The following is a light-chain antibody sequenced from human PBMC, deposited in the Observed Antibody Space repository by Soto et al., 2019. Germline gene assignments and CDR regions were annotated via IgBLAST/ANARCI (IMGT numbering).Light chain of an antibody. CDR1: QSIDTW. J-gene: IGKJ1*01. CDR2: KAS. V-gene: IGKV1-5*03. CDR3: QQYDTFWT. Sequence: DIQMTQSPSTLSASVGDRVTMTCRASQSIDTWLAWYQQTPGKAPKLLIYKASSLENGVPSRFSGSGSGTEFPLTISGLQPDDFATYYCQQYDTFWTFGQGTKVDIK.